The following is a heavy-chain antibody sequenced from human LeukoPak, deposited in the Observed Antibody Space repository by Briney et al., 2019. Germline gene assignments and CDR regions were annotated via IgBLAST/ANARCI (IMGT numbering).Heavy chain of an antibody. Sequence: SETLSLTCAASGYSISSGYYWGWIRQPPGKGLECVGSNYHSGSTYYNPSLKSRVTISVDTSKNQFSLKLSSVTAADTAVYYCARHTTAYCSSTSCYLNWFDPWGQGTLVTVSS. V-gene: IGHV4-38-2*01. CDR2: NYHSGST. J-gene: IGHJ5*02. CDR3: ARHTTAYCSSTSCYLNWFDP. CDR1: GYSISSGYY. D-gene: IGHD2-2*01.